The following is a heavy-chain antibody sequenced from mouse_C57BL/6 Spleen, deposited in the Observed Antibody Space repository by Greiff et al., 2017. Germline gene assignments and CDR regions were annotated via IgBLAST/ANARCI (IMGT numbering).Heavy chain of an antibody. Sequence: VQLQQPGAELVKPGASVKLSCKASGYTFTSYWMQWVKQRPGQGLEWIGEIDPSDSYTNYNQKFKGKATLTVDTSSSTAYMQLSSLTSEDSAVYYCAIYYSGYWGQGTTLTVSS. D-gene: IGHD1-1*01. CDR3: AIYYSGY. V-gene: IGHV1-50*01. J-gene: IGHJ2*01. CDR1: GYTFTSYW. CDR2: IDPSDSYT.